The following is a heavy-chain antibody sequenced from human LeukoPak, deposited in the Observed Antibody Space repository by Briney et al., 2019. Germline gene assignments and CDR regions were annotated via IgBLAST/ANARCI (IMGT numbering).Heavy chain of an antibody. D-gene: IGHD6-19*01. CDR3: AREDSSGLYYFDY. J-gene: IGHJ4*02. CDR2: ISYDGSNK. CDR1: GFTFNYYA. V-gene: IGHV3-30*04. Sequence: GGSLRLSCAASGFTFNYYAMHWVRQAPGKGLGWVAVISYDGSNKYYGDSVKGRFTISRDNSKNTLYLQMNSLRAEDTAVYNCAREDSSGLYYFDYWGQGTLVTVSS.